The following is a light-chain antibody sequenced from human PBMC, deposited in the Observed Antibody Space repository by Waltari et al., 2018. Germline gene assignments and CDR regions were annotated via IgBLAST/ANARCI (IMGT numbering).Light chain of an antibody. Sequence: DIQMTQSPSSLSASVGDRVTFTCQASQNINNFLNWYQQKPGKAPRLLIYDESNLKAGVQTMFRGSGSGTTFTFTISSLQPEDFATYYCEQYDNLVYTFGQGTKLE. J-gene: IGKJ2*01. CDR1: QNINNF. V-gene: IGKV1-33*01. CDR2: DES. CDR3: EQYDNLVYT.